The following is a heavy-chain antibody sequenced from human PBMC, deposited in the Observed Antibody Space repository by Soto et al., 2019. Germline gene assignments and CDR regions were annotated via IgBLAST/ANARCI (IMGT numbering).Heavy chain of an antibody. CDR1: GSIFSSYT. D-gene: IGHD3-16*01. V-gene: IGHV1-69*08. Sequence: QVQLVQSGAEVKKPGSSVRVSCKASGSIFSSYTISWVRQAPGQGLEWMGRIIPILGETNSAQKFRGRVTLTADKSTNTACMELNSLRLEETALDYCARGLGGRMDDWGQGTTVTVSS. J-gene: IGHJ6*02. CDR3: ARGLGGRMDD. CDR2: IIPILGET.